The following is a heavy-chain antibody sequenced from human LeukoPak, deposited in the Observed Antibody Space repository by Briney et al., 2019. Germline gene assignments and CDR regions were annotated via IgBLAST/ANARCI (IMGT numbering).Heavy chain of an antibody. J-gene: IGHJ4*02. CDR1: GYSFTNYW. D-gene: IGHD6-13*01. V-gene: IGHV5-51*01. CDR2: IYPGDSDT. Sequence: GESLKISCKGSGYSFTNYWIGWVRQMPGKGLEWMGIIYPGDSDTRYSPSFQGQVTISADKSINTAYLQWSSLKASDTAMYYCAGQTRGGIAAAGSDYWGQGTLVTVSS. CDR3: AGQTRGGIAAAGSDY.